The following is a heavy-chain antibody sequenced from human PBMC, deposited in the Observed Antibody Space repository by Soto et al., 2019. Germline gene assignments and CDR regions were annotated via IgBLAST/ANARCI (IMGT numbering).Heavy chain of an antibody. CDR1: GFTFSNYA. D-gene: IGHD6-19*01. CDR3: ARRSSGWYFDY. V-gene: IGHV3-23*01. CDR2: ISGSGGST. Sequence: EVQLLESGGGLVQPGGSLRLSCAAPGFTFSNYAMNWVRQAPGKGLEWVSVISGSGGSTYYADYLKGRFTISRDNSNTTPDLQMNSLRGDDTAVYDCARRSSGWYFDYWGQGTLVTVSS. J-gene: IGHJ4*02.